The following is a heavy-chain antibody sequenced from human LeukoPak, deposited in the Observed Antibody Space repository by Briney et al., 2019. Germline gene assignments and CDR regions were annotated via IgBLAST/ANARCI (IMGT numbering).Heavy chain of an antibody. CDR3: ASISGGLGLAPGH. CDR2: VSSSASTI. D-gene: IGHD3/OR15-3a*01. CDR1: GFSFGSYE. V-gene: IGHV3-48*03. Sequence: GGSLRLSCAASGFSFGSYEMNWVRQAPGKGLEWVSYVSSSASTIYYADSVKGRFTISRDNAKNSLYLQMNSLRAEDTGVYYCASISGGLGLAPGHWGQGTLVTLSS. J-gene: IGHJ4*02.